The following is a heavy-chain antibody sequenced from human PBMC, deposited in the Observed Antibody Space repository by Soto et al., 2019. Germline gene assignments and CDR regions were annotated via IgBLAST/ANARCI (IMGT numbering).Heavy chain of an antibody. CDR2: ISYDGSNK. D-gene: IGHD3-16*02. Sequence: GSLRLACAASGFTFSSYAMHWVRQAPGKGLEWVAVISYDGSNKYYADSVKGRFTISRDNSKNTLYLQMNSLRAEDTAVYYCARDPGGVIVNYFDYWGQGTLVTVYS. V-gene: IGHV3-30-3*01. J-gene: IGHJ4*02. CDR3: ARDPGGVIVNYFDY. CDR1: GFTFSSYA.